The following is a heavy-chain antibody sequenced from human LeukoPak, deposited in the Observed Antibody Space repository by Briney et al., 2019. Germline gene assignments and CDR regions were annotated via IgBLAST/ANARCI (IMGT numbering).Heavy chain of an antibody. D-gene: IGHD3-22*01. CDR2: IRNDGRNT. CDR1: GFTFSSYA. Sequence: GGSLRLSCAASGFTFSSYAMHWVRQAPGKGLEWVAFIRNDGRNTYYADSVKGRFAISRDNSKNTLYLQMNSLIAEDTAVYYCAKDRVSSETDFDCWGQGALVTVSS. CDR3: AKDRVSSETDFDC. V-gene: IGHV3-30*02. J-gene: IGHJ4*02.